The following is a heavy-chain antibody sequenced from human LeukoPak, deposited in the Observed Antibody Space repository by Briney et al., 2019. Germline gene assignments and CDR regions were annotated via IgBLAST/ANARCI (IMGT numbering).Heavy chain of an antibody. Sequence: WGTLSLTCAVSGFTFSRYCLSWGRQDPPRGLEGWANKRDDGSRNNYDHSVKSRVTISRDNAKNSVYLQMHSLRVADTAVYYCARVLGLKEFDPWGQGTLVTVSS. CDR2: KRDDGSRN. V-gene: IGHV3-7*04. D-gene: IGHD7-27*01. J-gene: IGHJ5*02. CDR1: GFTFSRYC. CDR3: ARVLGLKEFDP.